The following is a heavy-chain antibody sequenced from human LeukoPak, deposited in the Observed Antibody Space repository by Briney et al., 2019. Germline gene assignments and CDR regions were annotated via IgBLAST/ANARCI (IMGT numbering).Heavy chain of an antibody. V-gene: IGHV4-59*01. Sequence: SETLSLTCTVSGGSISSYYWNWIRQPPGEGLEWIGYFHYSGSTNYNPSLKSRVTISVDTSKNQFSLKLSSVTAADTAVYYCARSYYDSSGYFSFDYWGQGTLVTVSS. CDR1: GGSISSYY. CDR3: ARSYYDSSGYFSFDY. J-gene: IGHJ4*02. CDR2: FHYSGST. D-gene: IGHD3-22*01.